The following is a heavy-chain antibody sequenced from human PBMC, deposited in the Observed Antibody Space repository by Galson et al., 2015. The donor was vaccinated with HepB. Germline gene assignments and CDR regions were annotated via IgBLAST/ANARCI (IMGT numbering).Heavy chain of an antibody. D-gene: IGHD4-17*01. V-gene: IGHV1-69*06. J-gene: IGHJ4*02. CDR2: IIPMFGTA. CDR1: GGTFSTYA. Sequence: SVKVSCKASGGTFSTYAINWVRQAPGQGLEWMGGIIPMFGTADYTQKFQGRITITADKSTSTAYLELDSLRSEDTAVYYCARAKGAVTHMYYFDYWGQGTLVTVSS. CDR3: ARAKGAVTHMYYFDY.